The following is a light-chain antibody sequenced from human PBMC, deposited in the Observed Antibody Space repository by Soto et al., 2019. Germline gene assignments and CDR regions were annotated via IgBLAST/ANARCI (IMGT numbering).Light chain of an antibody. CDR3: QQVNSFPYT. Sequence: DIQMTQSPSSVSASVGDRVTITCRASQSISNWLAWYQQKPGKAPKLLIYAASSLQSGVPSRFSGSGSGTDFTLTISSLQPDDFATYYCQQVNSFPYTFGQGIKLEIQ. V-gene: IGKV1-12*01. CDR1: QSISNW. CDR2: AAS. J-gene: IGKJ2*01.